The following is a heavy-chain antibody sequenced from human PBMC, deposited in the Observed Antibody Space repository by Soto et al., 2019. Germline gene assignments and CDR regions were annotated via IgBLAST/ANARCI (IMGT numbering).Heavy chain of an antibody. J-gene: IGHJ4*02. Sequence: PGGSLRVSCAAAGFTFEDYGMSWARQDPGKGLEWVSGVNWNGGSTGYADSVKGRFTISRDNAKNSLYLQMNSLRAEDTAFYYCVRGASLNFDYWGQGTLVTVSS. CDR2: VNWNGGST. D-gene: IGHD1-26*01. CDR3: VRGASLNFDY. V-gene: IGHV3-20*04. CDR1: GFTFEDYG.